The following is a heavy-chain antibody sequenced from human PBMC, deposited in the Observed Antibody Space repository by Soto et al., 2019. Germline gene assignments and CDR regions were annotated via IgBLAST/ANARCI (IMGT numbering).Heavy chain of an antibody. V-gene: IGHV4-30-4*01. J-gene: IGHJ5*02. Sequence: QVQLRESGPGLVKPSQTLSLTCTVSGGSISSGDYYWSWIRQPPGKGLEWIGYIYYSGSTYYNPSLKSRVTISVDTSKNQFSLKLSSVTAADTAVYYCARVHDYGDLAFSFDPWRQGTLVTVSS. CDR3: ARVHDYGDLAFSFDP. D-gene: IGHD4-17*01. CDR1: GGSISSGDYY. CDR2: IYYSGST.